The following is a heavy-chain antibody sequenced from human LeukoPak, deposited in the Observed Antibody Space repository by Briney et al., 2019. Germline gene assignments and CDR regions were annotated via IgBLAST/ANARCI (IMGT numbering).Heavy chain of an antibody. V-gene: IGHV3-64D*06. J-gene: IGHJ4*02. Sequence: GGPLRLSCSGSGFTLSSYAIHWARQAPGKGPEYVSHINNSGDKTYYADSVKGRFTISRDNSKNTLSLQMSSLRAEDTAMYYCVKDLDKGDTSTWYYFDHWGQGTLVTVSS. CDR3: VKDLDKGDTSTWYYFDH. D-gene: IGHD6-13*01. CDR2: INNSGDKT. CDR1: GFTLSSYA.